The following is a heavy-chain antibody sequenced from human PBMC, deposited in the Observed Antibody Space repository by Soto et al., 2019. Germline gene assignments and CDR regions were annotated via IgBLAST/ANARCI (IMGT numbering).Heavy chain of an antibody. J-gene: IGHJ6*02. D-gene: IGHD2-15*01. CDR3: ATGRYCSGGSCGYYYYGMDV. V-gene: IGHV1-69*13. Sequence: SVKVSYKASGYTFSSYAISWVRQAPGQRLEWMGGIIPSFGTTNYAQKFQGRVTITADESTSTAYMELSSLRSEDTAVYYCATGRYCSGGSCGYYYYGMDVWGQGTTVTVSS. CDR1: GYTFSSYA. CDR2: IIPSFGTT.